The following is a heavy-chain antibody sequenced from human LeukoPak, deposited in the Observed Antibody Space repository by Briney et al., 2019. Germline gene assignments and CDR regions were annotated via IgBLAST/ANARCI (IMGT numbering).Heavy chain of an antibody. V-gene: IGHV4-39*01. D-gene: IGHD3-22*01. CDR2: IYYSGST. CDR1: GGSISSSSYY. J-gene: IGHJ6*03. CDR3: ASLYDSSGYGYYYMDV. Sequence: PSETLSLTCTVSGGSISSSSYYWGWIRQPPGKGLGWIGSIYYSGSTYYNPSLKSRVTISVDTSKNQFSLKLSSVTAADTAVYYCASLYDSSGYGYYYMDVWGKGTTVTVSS.